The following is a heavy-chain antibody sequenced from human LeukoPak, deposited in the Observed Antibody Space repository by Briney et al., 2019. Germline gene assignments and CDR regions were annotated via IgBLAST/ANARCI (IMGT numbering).Heavy chain of an antibody. J-gene: IGHJ6*02. Sequence: GGSLRLSCAASGFTVSSNYMSWVRQAPGKGLEWVSVIYSGGSTYYADSVKGGFTISRDNSKNTLYLQMNSLRAEDTAVYYCARTTGYCSGGSCYSGGYYYYYGMDVWGQGTTVTVSS. CDR3: ARTTGYCSGGSCYSGGYYYYYGMDV. CDR2: IYSGGST. V-gene: IGHV3-66*01. D-gene: IGHD2-15*01. CDR1: GFTVSSNY.